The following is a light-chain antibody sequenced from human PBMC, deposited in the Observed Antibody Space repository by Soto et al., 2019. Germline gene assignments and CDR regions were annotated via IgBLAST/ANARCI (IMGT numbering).Light chain of an antibody. CDR1: SSDVGSYNL. V-gene: IGLV2-23*01. Sequence: QSALTQPASVSGSPGQSITISCTGTSSDVGSYNLVSWYQQYPGKAPKLMIYEGSKRPSGVSNRFSASKSGNTASLTISGLQAEDEADYYCCSYAGSNISVFGTGTKVTVL. CDR3: CSYAGSNISV. J-gene: IGLJ1*01. CDR2: EGS.